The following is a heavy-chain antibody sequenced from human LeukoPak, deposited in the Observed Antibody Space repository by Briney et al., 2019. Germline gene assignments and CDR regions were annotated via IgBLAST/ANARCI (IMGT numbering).Heavy chain of an antibody. V-gene: IGHV1-69*05. CDR3: ARAPWAAPLPIDP. J-gene: IGHJ5*02. CDR2: IIPIFGTA. D-gene: IGHD2-15*01. Sequence: SVKVSCKASGGTFSSYAISWVRQAPGQGLEWMGRIIPIFGTANYAQKFQGRVTITTDESTSTAYMELSSLRSEDTAVYYCARAPWAAPLPIDPWGQGTLVSVSS. CDR1: GGTFSSYA.